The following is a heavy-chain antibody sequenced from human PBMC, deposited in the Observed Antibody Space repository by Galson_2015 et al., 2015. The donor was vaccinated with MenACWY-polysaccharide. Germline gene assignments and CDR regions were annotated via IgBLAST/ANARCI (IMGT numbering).Heavy chain of an antibody. CDR1: EFTLSTYW. V-gene: IGHV3-7*01. CDR3: ARDSLKGEIPAAVSSP. CDR2: IKEDGSDK. Sequence: SLRLSCAASEFTLSTYWFSWVRQAPGKGLEWLANIKEDGSDKYYADSVKGRVTISRDNSKNTLYLEMYSLRVEDTAVYYCARDSLKGEIPAAVSSPWGKGTLVTVSS. J-gene: IGHJ5*02. D-gene: IGHD2-2*01.